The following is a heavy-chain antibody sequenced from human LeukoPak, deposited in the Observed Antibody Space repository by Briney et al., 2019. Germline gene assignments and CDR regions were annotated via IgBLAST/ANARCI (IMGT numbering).Heavy chain of an antibody. Sequence: PSETLSLTCTVSGGSISSYYWSWIRQPPGKGLEWIGYIYYSGSTNYNPSLKSRVTISVDTSKNQFSLKLSSVTAADTAVYYCARGPRITMVRGSTGDYYYYYGMDVWGQGTTVTVSS. CDR3: ARGPRITMVRGSTGDYYYYYGMDV. V-gene: IGHV4-59*12. D-gene: IGHD3-10*01. J-gene: IGHJ6*02. CDR2: IYYSGST. CDR1: GGSISSYY.